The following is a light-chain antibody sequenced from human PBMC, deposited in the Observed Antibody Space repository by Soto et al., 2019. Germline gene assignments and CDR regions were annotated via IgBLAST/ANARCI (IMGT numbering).Light chain of an antibody. Sequence: QTVVTQEPSFSVSPGGTVTLTCGLSSGSVSTSYYPSWYQQTPGQAPRTLIYSTNTRSSGVPDRFSGSILVNKAALTITGAQADDESDYYCVLYRGSGMVFGGGTKLTVL. J-gene: IGLJ3*02. CDR2: STN. CDR1: SGSVSTSYY. V-gene: IGLV8-61*01. CDR3: VLYRGSGMV.